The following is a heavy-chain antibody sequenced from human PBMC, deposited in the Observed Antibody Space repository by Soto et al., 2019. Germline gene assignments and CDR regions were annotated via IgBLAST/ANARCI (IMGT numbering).Heavy chain of an antibody. CDR1: GGSLSNYY. CDR2: IYHSGST. D-gene: IGHD3-3*02. CDR3: AALHFWSGPWTHTRLDY. J-gene: IGHJ4*02. Sequence: PSETLSLTCAVSGGSLSNYYWSWIRQPPGKGLEWIGEIYHSGSTNYNPSLKSRVTISVDTSKNQFYLKLSSVTAADTAVYYCAALHFWSGPWTHTRLDYWGQGTLVTVSS. V-gene: IGHV4-34*01.